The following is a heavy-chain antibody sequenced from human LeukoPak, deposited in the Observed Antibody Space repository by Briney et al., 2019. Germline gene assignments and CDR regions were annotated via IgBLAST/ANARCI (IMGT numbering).Heavy chain of an antibody. CDR2: IYYSGST. Sequence: PSETLSLTCTVSGGSISSYYWSWLRQPPGKGLEWIGYIYYSGSTNYNPSLKSRVTISVDTSKNQFSLKLISVTAADTAVYYCARYNYGRLDYWGQGTLVTVSS. CDR1: GGSISSYY. J-gene: IGHJ4*02. D-gene: IGHD5-18*01. V-gene: IGHV4-59*01. CDR3: ARYNYGRLDY.